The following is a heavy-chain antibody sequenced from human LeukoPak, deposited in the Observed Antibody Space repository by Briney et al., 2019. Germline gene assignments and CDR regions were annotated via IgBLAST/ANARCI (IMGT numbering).Heavy chain of an antibody. CDR1: GYTFTNYG. J-gene: IGHJ4*02. V-gene: IGHV1-18*01. CDR3: ARSRDKYYFDY. CDR2: ISPYNGNT. D-gene: IGHD5-24*01. Sequence: GASVKVSCKASGYTFTNYGISWVRQAPGQGLEWMGWISPYNGNTNYAQKVQGRVTITTDTSTSTAYMELRSLRSDDTAVYYCARSRDKYYFDYWGQGTLVTVSS.